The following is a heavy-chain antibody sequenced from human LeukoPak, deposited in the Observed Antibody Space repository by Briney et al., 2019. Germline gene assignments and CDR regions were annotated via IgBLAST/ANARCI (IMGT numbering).Heavy chain of an antibody. J-gene: IGHJ4*02. Sequence: SETLSLTCAVYGGSFSDYFWSWIRQPPGKGLEWIGYIYYTGNTNYKPSLKSRVTISVDTSTNQFSLRLRSVTAADTAVYYCARGRVAYSAYYFDYWGRGTLVTVSS. CDR3: ARGRVAYSAYYFDY. CDR2: IYYTGNT. D-gene: IGHD2-15*01. CDR1: GGSFSDYF. V-gene: IGHV4-59*01.